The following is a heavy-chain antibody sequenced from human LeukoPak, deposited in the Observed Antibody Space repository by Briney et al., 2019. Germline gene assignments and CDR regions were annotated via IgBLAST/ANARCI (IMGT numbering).Heavy chain of an antibody. D-gene: IGHD6-19*01. CDR2: ISHDGSNK. V-gene: IGHV3-30-3*01. CDR1: GFTFSSYA. Sequence: GGSLRLSCAASGFTFSSYAMHWVRQAPGKGLEWVAVISHDGSNKYYADSVKGRFTISRDNSKNTLYLQMNSLRAEDTAVYCCARSWLVLKDFDYWGQGTLVTVSS. J-gene: IGHJ4*02. CDR3: ARSWLVLKDFDY.